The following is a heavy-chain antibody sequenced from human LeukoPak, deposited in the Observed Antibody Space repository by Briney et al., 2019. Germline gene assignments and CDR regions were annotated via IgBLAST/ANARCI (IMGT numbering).Heavy chain of an antibody. CDR2: IYYSGST. V-gene: IGHV4-31*03. J-gene: IGHJ5*02. D-gene: IGHD3-10*01. Sequence: SETLSLTCTVSGGSISSGGYYWSWIRQHPGKGLEWIGYIYYSGSTYYNPSLKSRVTISVDTSKNQFSLKLSSVTAADTAVYYCARTHGALWFGESGWFDPWGQGTLVTVSS. CDR1: GGSISSGGYY. CDR3: ARTHGALWFGESGWFDP.